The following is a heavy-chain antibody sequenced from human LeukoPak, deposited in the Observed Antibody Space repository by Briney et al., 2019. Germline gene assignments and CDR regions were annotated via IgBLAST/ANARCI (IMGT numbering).Heavy chain of an antibody. V-gene: IGHV4-59*01. CDR1: GGSISCYY. CDR2: IHYSGST. Sequence: SETLSLTCSVSGGSISCYYWSWIRQPPGKGLEWIGYIHYSGSTNYNPSLKSRVTISVDTSKNQFSLKLSSVTAPDTAVFYCARIFTDSSDYYSEYWGQGTLVTVSS. D-gene: IGHD3-22*01. J-gene: IGHJ4*02. CDR3: ARIFTDSSDYYSEY.